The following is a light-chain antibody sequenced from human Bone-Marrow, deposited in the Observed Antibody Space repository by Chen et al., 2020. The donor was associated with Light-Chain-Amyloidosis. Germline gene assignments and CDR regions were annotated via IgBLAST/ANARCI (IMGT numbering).Light chain of an antibody. CDR1: ISNIGSNS. Sequence: QSVLTQPPSASGTPGHTVTISCSGGISNIGSNSVNCHQQLPGTAPRLLIYNTDRRPSGFPDRFSGSKSGTSASLASSGLQSEDEADYYCVAWNDSLNGPMFGGGTKLTVL. V-gene: IGLV1-44*01. CDR3: VAWNDSLNGPM. J-gene: IGLJ3*02. CDR2: NTD.